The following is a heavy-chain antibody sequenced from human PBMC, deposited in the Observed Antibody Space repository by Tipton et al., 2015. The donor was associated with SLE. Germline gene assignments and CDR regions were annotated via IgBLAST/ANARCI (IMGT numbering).Heavy chain of an antibody. J-gene: IGHJ4*02. CDR1: GGSFSGYY. V-gene: IGHV4-34*01. D-gene: IGHD3-22*01. CDR2: INHSGST. CDR3: ARDSSGYSIFFDY. Sequence: TLSLTCAVYGGSFSGYYWIWIRQPPGKGLEWIGEINHSGSTNYNPSLKSRFTISVDTSKNQFSLKLSPVTAADTAVYYCARDSSGYSIFFDYWGQGTLVTVSS.